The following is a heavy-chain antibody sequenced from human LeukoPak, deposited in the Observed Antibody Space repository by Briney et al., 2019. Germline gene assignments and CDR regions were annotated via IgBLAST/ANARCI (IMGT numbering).Heavy chain of an antibody. CDR2: IRNDGSTK. CDR1: GFTFSTYG. CDR3: AKEMHYWSSTSWYLGYYYYGMDV. V-gene: IGHV3-30*02. J-gene: IGHJ6*02. D-gene: IGHD2-2*01. Sequence: GGSLRLSCAASGFTFSTYGMHWVRRAPGKGLEWVAFIRNDGSTKYYADSVKGRFTLSRDNSKNTLYLQINSLRAEDTAVYYCAKEMHYWSSTSWYLGYYYYGMDVLGQGTTVTVSS.